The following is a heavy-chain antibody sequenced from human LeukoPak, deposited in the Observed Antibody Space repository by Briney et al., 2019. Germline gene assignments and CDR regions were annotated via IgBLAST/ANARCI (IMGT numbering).Heavy chain of an antibody. Sequence: SETLSLTCTVSGGSISSGDYYWSWIRQPPGKGLEWIGYIYYSGSTYYNPSLKSRVTISVDTSKNQFSLKLSSVTAADTAVYYCAKEGGYCSSTSCYDYWGQGTLVTVSS. CDR1: GGSISSGDYY. V-gene: IGHV4-30-4*01. J-gene: IGHJ4*02. CDR3: AKEGGYCSSTSCYDY. D-gene: IGHD2-2*01. CDR2: IYYSGST.